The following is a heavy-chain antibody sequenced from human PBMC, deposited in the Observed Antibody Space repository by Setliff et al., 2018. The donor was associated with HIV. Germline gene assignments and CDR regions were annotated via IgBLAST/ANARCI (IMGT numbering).Heavy chain of an antibody. CDR3: ARGDGMGPVVVTAMFDY. V-gene: IGHV1-18*01. CDR1: GYTFTSYG. Sequence: GASVKVSCKASGYTFTSYGISWVRQAPGQGLEWMGWISAYNGNTNYAQKLQGRVTMTTDTSTSTAYMELRSLRSDDTAVYYCARGDGMGPVVVTAMFDYWGQGTLVTVSS. CDR2: ISAYNGNT. J-gene: IGHJ4*02. D-gene: IGHD2-21*02.